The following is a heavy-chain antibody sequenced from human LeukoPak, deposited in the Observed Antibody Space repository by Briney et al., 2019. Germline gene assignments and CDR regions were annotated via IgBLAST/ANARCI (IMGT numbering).Heavy chain of an antibody. V-gene: IGHV3-33*01. J-gene: IGHJ4*02. CDR2: IWYDGSNK. Sequence: GRSLRLSCAASGFAFSSYGMHWVRQAPGKGLEWVAVIWYDGSNKYYADSVKGRFTISRDNSKNTLYLQMNSLRAEDTAVYYCARVQYSSGWYLDYWGQGTLVTVSS. CDR3: ARVQYSSGWYLDY. CDR1: GFAFSSYG. D-gene: IGHD6-19*01.